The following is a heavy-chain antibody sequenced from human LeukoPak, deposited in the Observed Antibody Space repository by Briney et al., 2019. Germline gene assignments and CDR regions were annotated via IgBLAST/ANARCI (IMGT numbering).Heavy chain of an antibody. V-gene: IGHV3-33*01. CDR1: GFTFSSYG. D-gene: IGHD6-13*01. J-gene: IGHJ3*02. CDR2: IWYDGSNK. CDR3: ARERCAAAAGDAFDI. Sequence: GGSLRLSCAASGFTFSSYGMHWVRQAPGKGPELVAVIWYDGSNKYYADSVKGRFTFSRDNSKNTLYLQMNSLRAEDTAVYYCARERCAAAAGDAFDIWGQGTMVVVSS.